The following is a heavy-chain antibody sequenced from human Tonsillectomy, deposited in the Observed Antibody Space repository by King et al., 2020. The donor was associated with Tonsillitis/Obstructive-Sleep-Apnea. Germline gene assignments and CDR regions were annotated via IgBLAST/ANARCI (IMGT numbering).Heavy chain of an antibody. CDR1: GGSISSSSYY. CDR3: ARHSPPYGGYGLFDY. J-gene: IGHJ4*02. CDR2: IYYSGRT. Sequence: QLQESGPGLVKPSETLSLTCTVSGGSISSSSYYWGWIRQPPGKGLEWIGSIYYSGRTYYNPSPKSRVTISVDTSKNQFSLKLSSVTAADTAVYYCARHSPPYGGYGLFDYWGQGTLVTVSS. V-gene: IGHV4-39*01. D-gene: IGHD5-12*01.